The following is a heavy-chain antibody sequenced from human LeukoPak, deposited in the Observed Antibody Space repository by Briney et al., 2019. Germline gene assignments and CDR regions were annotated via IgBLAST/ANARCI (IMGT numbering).Heavy chain of an antibody. D-gene: IGHD3-22*01. J-gene: IGHJ4*02. Sequence: GGSLRLSCAASGFTFSSYGMHWVRQAPGKGLEWVAFIRYDGSNKYYADSVKGRFTVSRDNSKNTLYVQMNSLRAEDTAVYYWAKDRERYYDSSGGIDYWGQGTLVTVSS. V-gene: IGHV3-30*02. CDR1: GFTFSSYG. CDR2: IRYDGSNK. CDR3: AKDRERYYDSSGGIDY.